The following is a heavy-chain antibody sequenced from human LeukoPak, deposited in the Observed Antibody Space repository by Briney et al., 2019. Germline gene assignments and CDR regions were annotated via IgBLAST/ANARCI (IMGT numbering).Heavy chain of an antibody. J-gene: IGHJ4*02. CDR3: ARQGYSGHSQGAADY. CDR1: GYTFSIYG. V-gene: IGHV1-18*01. CDR2: ISAYNGNT. Sequence: ASVRVSCKASGYTFSIYGFSWVRQAPGQGLEWMGWISAYNGNTNYAQKFQGRVTMTTDTSTSTAHMELRSLRADDTAVYYCARQGYSGHSQGAADYWGQGTLVTVSS. D-gene: IGHD4-23*01.